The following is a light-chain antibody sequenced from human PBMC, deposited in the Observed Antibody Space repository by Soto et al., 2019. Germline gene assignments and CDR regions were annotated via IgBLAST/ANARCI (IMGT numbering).Light chain of an antibody. CDR1: SSNIGAGYD. J-gene: IGLJ2*01. V-gene: IGLV1-40*01. Sequence: QSVLTQPPSVSGAPGQRVTISCTGSSSNIGAGYDVHWYQQLPGTAPKLLIYVNTNRPSGVPDRFSGSKSGTSASLAITGLQAEDEADYYCQSYDSSLSGVAFGGGTKVTVL. CDR2: VNT. CDR3: QSYDSSLSGVA.